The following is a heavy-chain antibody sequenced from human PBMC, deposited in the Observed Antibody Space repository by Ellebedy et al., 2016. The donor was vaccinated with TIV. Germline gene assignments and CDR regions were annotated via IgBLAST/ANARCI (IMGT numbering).Heavy chain of an antibody. J-gene: IGHJ4*02. CDR1: GGSLDSSSYY. CDR2: IYSSGTT. D-gene: IGHD3-9*01. V-gene: IGHV4-39*02. Sequence: MPSETLSLTCTVSGGSLDSSSYYWGWIRQPPGKGLEWIGTIYSSGTTSCNTSLKSRVTISADTSKNQFSMNLSSVTAADTAMYFCATGLALTGRIEYWGQGTLVTVSS. CDR3: ATGLALTGRIEY.